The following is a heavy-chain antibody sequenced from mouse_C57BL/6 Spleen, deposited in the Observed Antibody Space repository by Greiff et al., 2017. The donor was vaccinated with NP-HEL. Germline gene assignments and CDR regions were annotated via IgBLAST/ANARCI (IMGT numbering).Heavy chain of an antibody. CDR2: IYPGDGDT. J-gene: IGHJ4*01. CDR1: GYAFSSYW. CDR3: ATYGYDVGNYYAMDY. V-gene: IGHV1-80*01. D-gene: IGHD2-2*01. Sequence: VKLQESGAELVKPGASVKISCKASGYAFSSYWMNWVKQRPGKGLEWIGQIYPGDGDTNYNGKFKGKATLTADKSSSTAYMQLSSLTSDDSAVYFCATYGYDVGNYYAMDYWGQGTSVTVSS.